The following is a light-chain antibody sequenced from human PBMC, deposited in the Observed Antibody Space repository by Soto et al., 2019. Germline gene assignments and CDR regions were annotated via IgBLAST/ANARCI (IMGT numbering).Light chain of an antibody. J-gene: IGKJ3*01. CDR1: QGIIND. Sequence: IPLTQSPSSLSASMGERATITCRASQGIINDLAWYQQKPGKAPKLLIYAASTLEGEVPSRFSGSGSGTDFTLTISSLQPEDLATYYCQQHYTYPPTFGPGTKVEIK. CDR2: AAS. V-gene: IGKV1-9*01. CDR3: QQHYTYPPT.